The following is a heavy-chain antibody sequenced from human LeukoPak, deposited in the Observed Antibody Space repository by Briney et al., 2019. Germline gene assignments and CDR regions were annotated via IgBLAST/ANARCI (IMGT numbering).Heavy chain of an antibody. J-gene: IGHJ6*03. CDR3: ATIGAYYYHYMDV. D-gene: IGHD2/OR15-2a*01. Sequence: GESLKISWKGSGYPFTTYWSAWVRQMPGKGPEWMGIIYPGDSDTRYSPSFQGQVTISADKSISTASLPWNNLKASDTAMYYCATIGAYYYHYMDVWGKGATGTVSS. V-gene: IGHV5-51*01. CDR1: GYPFTTYW. CDR2: IYPGDSDT.